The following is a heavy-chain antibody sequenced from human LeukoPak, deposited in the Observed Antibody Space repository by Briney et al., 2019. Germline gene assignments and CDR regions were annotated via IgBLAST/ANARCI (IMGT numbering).Heavy chain of an antibody. J-gene: IGHJ1*01. D-gene: IGHD3-3*01. V-gene: IGHV1-8*03. CDR1: GYTFTSYD. CDR2: MNPNSGNT. Sequence: GASVKVSCKASGYTFTSYDINWVRQATGQGLQWMGWMNPNSGNTGYAQKFQGRVTITRDTSISTAYMELSSLRSADTAVYYCARGFDFWSGYYDWGQGTLVTVSS. CDR3: ARGFDFWSGYYD.